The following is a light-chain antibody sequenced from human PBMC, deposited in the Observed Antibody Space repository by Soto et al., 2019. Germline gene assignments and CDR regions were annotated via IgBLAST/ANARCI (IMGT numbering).Light chain of an antibody. Sequence: QSVLTQPPSTSGTPGQRVTIPCSGSGSNIGRNSVTWYQRLPGAAPKLLVYRNNHRPSGVPERFSGSKSGTSASLAISDLQSEDEADYYCATWDDSLSGVEFGGGTKSPS. CDR1: GSNIGRNS. CDR2: RNN. J-gene: IGLJ3*02. CDR3: ATWDDSLSGVE. V-gene: IGLV1-44*01.